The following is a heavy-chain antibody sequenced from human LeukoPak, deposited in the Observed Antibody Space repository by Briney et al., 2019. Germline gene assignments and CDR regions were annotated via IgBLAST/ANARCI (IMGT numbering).Heavy chain of an antibody. D-gene: IGHD3-10*01. J-gene: IGHJ4*02. V-gene: IGHV3-23*01. Sequence: GGSLRLSCAASEFTFSSYAMGWVRQPPGKGLEWVSTIRSGAYTYYADSVKGRLSISRDNSKNTLYLEMNSLRGEDAAVYYCARISVVSRSGPLDYWGQGTLVTVSS. CDR1: EFTFSSYA. CDR3: ARISVVSRSGPLDY. CDR2: IRSGAYT.